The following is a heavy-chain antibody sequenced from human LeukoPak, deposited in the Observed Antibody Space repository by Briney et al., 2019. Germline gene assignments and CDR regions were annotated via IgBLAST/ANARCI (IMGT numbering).Heavy chain of an antibody. CDR3: ASLRQQLVLGYYYYGMDV. CDR1: GYTFTSYD. CDR2: MNPNSGNT. V-gene: IGHV1-8*01. Sequence: RGASVKVSCKASGYTFTSYDINWVRQATGQGLEWKGWMNPNSGNTGYAQKFQGRVTMTRNTSISTAYMELSSLRSEDTAVYYCASLRQQLVLGYYYYGMDVWGQGTTVTVSS. D-gene: IGHD6-13*01. J-gene: IGHJ6*02.